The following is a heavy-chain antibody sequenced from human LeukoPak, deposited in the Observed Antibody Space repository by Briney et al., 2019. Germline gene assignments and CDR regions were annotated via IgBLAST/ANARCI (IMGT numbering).Heavy chain of an antibody. CDR2: IKQDGSEK. D-gene: IGHD5-12*01. V-gene: IGHV3-7*01. Sequence: GGSLRLSCAASGFTLSSYWMSWVRQAPGKGLEWVAKIKQDGSEKYYVDSVKGRFTISRDNAKNSLYLQMNSLRAEDTAVYYCARAPRGYDPLPISYYYYMDLWGKGTTVTVSS. CDR1: GFTLSSYW. J-gene: IGHJ6*03. CDR3: ARAPRGYDPLPISYYYYMDL.